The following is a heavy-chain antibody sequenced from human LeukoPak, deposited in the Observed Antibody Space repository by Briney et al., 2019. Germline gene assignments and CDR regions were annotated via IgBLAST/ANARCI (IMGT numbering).Heavy chain of an antibody. CDR1: GGSISSGSYY. Sequence: SQTLSLTCTVSGGSISSGSYYWSWIRQPAGKGLEWIGRIYTSGSTNYNPSLKSRVTISVDTSKNQFSLKLSSVTAADTAVYYCARRRWELPSFDYWGQGTLVTVSS. J-gene: IGHJ4*02. CDR2: IYTSGST. V-gene: IGHV4-61*02. D-gene: IGHD1-26*01. CDR3: ARRRWELPSFDY.